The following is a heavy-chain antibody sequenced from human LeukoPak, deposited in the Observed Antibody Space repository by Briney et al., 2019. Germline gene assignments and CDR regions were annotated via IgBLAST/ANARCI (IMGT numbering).Heavy chain of an antibody. CDR2: ISGSGRST. CDR1: GFTFSTYA. CDR3: AKLKGYQLLLYYFDY. D-gene: IGHD2-2*01. Sequence: PGGSLRLSCAASGFTFSTYAMSWVRQAPGKGLEWVSGISGSGRSTYYADSVKGRFTISRDNSRNTLYLQMNSLRVEDTAVYYCAKLKGYQLLLYYFDYWGQGALVTVSS. J-gene: IGHJ4*02. V-gene: IGHV3-23*01.